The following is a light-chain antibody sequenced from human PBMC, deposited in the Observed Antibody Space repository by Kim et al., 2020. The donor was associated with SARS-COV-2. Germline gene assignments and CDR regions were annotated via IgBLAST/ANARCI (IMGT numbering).Light chain of an antibody. CDR2: AAS. J-gene: IGKJ1*01. V-gene: IGKV1D-16*01. CDR3: QQYDSYPRT. CDR1: QGISSW. Sequence: DIQMTQSPSSLSASVGDRVTITCRASQGISSWLAWYHQKPEKAPKCLIYAASSLQSGVPSRFSGSGSGTDFTLTINSLQPEDFATYYCQQYDSYPRTFGQGTKVDIK.